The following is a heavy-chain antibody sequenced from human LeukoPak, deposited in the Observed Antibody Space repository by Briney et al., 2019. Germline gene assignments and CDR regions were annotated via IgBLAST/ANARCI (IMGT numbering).Heavy chain of an antibody. Sequence: ASVKVSCKASGYTFTSYDFNWVRQATGQRPEWMGWMSPNSGDTGYAQKFQDRVTVTRDTSTSTVHMELSGLRSEDTAVYYCARDQEGFDYWGQGTLVTVSS. CDR3: ARDQEGFDY. CDR2: MSPNSGDT. J-gene: IGHJ4*02. CDR1: GYTFTSYD. V-gene: IGHV1-8*01.